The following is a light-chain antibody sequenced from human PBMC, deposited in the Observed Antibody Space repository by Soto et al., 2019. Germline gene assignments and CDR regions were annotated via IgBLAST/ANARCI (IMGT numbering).Light chain of an antibody. J-gene: IGKJ1*01. CDR3: QQYGNSPQGT. CDR2: GVS. V-gene: IGKV3-20*01. CDR1: QSFSSSY. Sequence: EIVLTQSPGTLSLSPGDTATLSCRASQSFSSSYLAWYQHKPGQAPKLLLYGVSARAAGIPDRFSGSGFGTDFTLTISRLEPEDFAVYYCQQYGNSPQGTLGQG.